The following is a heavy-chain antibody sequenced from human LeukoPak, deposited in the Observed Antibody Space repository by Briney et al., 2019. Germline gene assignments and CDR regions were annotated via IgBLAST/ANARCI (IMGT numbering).Heavy chain of an antibody. CDR2: INHSGST. CDR3: ARDRSGWYGFDY. V-gene: IGHV4-34*01. J-gene: IGHJ4*02. Sequence: SETLSLTCAVYGGSFSGYYWSWIRQPPGKGLEWIGEINHSGSTNYNPSLKSRVTISVDTSKNQFSLKLSSVTAADTAVYYCARDRSGWYGFDYWGQGTLVTVSS. CDR1: GGSFSGYY. D-gene: IGHD6-19*01.